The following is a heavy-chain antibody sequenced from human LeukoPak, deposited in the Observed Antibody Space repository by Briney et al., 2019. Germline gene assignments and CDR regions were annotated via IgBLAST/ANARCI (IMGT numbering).Heavy chain of an antibody. CDR3: AKDRAWAVAGFDY. D-gene: IGHD6-19*01. CDR2: ISGSGGST. J-gene: IGHJ4*02. CDR1: GFSFSNYA. Sequence: GGSLRLSCAASGFSFSNYAMSWVRQAPGKGLEWVSAISGSGGSTYYADSVKGRFTISRDNSKNTLYLQMNSLRAEDTAVYYCAKDRAWAVAGFDYWGQGTLVTVSS. V-gene: IGHV3-23*01.